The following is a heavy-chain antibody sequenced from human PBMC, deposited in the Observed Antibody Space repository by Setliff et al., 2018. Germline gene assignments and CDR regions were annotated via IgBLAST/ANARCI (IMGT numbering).Heavy chain of an antibody. CDR1: GFTFSDAW. V-gene: IGHV3-15*01. CDR2: IKSKADGGTA. CDR3: ATRLGDF. J-gene: IGHJ4*02. Sequence: PGGSLRLSCAASGFTFSDAWMNWVRQAPGKGLEWVGCIKSKADGGTADFAAPVKGRFTISRDDSKNTMSLQMNSLKTEDTAVYFCATRLGDFWGQGTLVTVSS.